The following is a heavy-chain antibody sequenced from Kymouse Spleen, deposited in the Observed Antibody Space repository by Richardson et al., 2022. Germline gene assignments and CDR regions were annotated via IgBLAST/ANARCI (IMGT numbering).Heavy chain of an antibody. CDR1: GGSFSGYY. V-gene: IGHV4-34*01. D-gene: IGHD2-2*02. CDR2: INHSGST. J-gene: IGHJ6*02. Sequence: QVQLQQWGAGLLKPSETLSLTCAVYGGSFSGYYWSWIRQPPGKGLEWIGEINHSGSTNYNPSLKSRVTISVDTSKNQFSLKLSSVTAADTAVYYCARSGYCSSTSCYAYYYYGMDVWGQGTTVTVSS. CDR3: ARSGYCSSTSCYAYYYYGMDV.